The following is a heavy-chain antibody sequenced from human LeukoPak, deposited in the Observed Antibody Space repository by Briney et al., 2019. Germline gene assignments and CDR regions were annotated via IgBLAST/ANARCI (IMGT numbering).Heavy chain of an antibody. Sequence: GSLRLSCAASGFTFSTYAMSWVRQAPGKGLEWIGSIYHSGSTYYNPSLKSRVTISVDTSKNQFSLKLSSVTAADTAVYYCARAVAGPTPFDYWGQGTLVTVSS. D-gene: IGHD6-19*01. V-gene: IGHV4-38-2*01. CDR1: GFTFSTYA. J-gene: IGHJ4*02. CDR3: ARAVAGPTPFDY. CDR2: IYHSGST.